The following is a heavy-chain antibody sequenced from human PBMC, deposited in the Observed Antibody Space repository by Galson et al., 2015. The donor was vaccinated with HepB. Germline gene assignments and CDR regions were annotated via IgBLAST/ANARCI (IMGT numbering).Heavy chain of an antibody. V-gene: IGHV1-2*02. CDR1: GYTFTGYY. CDR2: INPHSGGT. Sequence: SVKVSCKASGYTFTGYYIHWVRQVPGQGLEWMGWINPHSGGTHYAQKFQGRVTMTRDTSISTAYMGLSSLRSDDTAVYYCASAACTYTTSCSPDFPWGQGTLVTVSS. CDR3: ASAACTYTTSCSPDFP. D-gene: IGHD3-16*01. J-gene: IGHJ5*02.